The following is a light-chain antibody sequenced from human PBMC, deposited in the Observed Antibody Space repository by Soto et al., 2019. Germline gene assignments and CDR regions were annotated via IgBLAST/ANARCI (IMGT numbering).Light chain of an antibody. J-gene: IGKJ4*01. CDR1: QSVSSSY. V-gene: IGKV3-20*01. CDR2: GAS. CDR3: QQYGSSPLLT. Sequence: EIVLTQSPGTLSLSPGERATLSCRASQSVSSSYLAWYQQKPGQAPRLLIYGASSRATGIPDRFSGSGSWTDFTLTISSLEPEDFAVYYCQQYGSSPLLTFGGGTKVEIK.